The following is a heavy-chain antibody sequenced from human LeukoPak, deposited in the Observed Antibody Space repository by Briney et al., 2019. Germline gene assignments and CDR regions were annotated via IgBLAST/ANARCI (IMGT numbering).Heavy chain of an antibody. V-gene: IGHV1-69*13. D-gene: IGHD6-25*01. Sequence: SVRVSCKASGGTFSSYAISWVRQAPGQGLEWMGGIIPIFGTANYAQKFQGRVTITADESTSTAYMELSSLRSDDTAIYYCGLSGNYYYYYMDVWGKGTTVTISS. CDR2: IIPIFGTA. J-gene: IGHJ6*03. CDR1: GGTFSSYA. CDR3: GLSGNYYYYYMDV.